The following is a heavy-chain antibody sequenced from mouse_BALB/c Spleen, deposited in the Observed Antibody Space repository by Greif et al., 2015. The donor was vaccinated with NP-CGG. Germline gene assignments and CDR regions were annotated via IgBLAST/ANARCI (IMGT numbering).Heavy chain of an antibody. Sequence: EVKLVESGGGLVQPGGSLKLSCAASGFTFSSYGMSWVRQTPDKRLELVATINSNGGSTYYPDSVKGRFTISRDNAKNTLYLQMSSLKSEDTAMYYCARQGYYFAYWGQGTLVTVSA. CDR2: INSNGGST. CDR3: ARQGYYFAY. D-gene: IGHD2-3*01. J-gene: IGHJ3*01. CDR1: GFTFSSYG. V-gene: IGHV5-6-3*01.